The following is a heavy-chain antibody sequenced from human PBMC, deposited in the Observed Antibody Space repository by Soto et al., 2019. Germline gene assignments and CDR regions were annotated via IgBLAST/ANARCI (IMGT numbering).Heavy chain of an antibody. V-gene: IGHV3-23*01. CDR1: GFTFSSYA. CDR3: AKDRVAVAGRLGWYFDL. CDR2: ISGSGGST. Sequence: EVQLLESGGGLVQPGGSLRLSCAASGFTFSSYAMSWVRQAPGKGLEWVSAISGSGGSTYYADSVKGRFTISRDNSKNTLYLQMNSLRAEDTAVYYCAKDRVAVAGRLGWYFDLWGRGILVTVSS. J-gene: IGHJ2*01. D-gene: IGHD6-19*01.